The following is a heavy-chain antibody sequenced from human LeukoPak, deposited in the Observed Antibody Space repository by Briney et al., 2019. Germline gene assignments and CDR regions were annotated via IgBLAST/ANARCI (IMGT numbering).Heavy chain of an antibody. D-gene: IGHD3-22*01. Sequence: ASVKVSCKASGYTFTSYGISWVRQAPGQGLEWMGWISAYNGNTNYAQKLQGRGTMTTDTSTSTAYMELRSLRSDDTAVYYCARTPEYYYDSSGYYPYYSDYWGQGTLVTVSS. CDR1: GYTFTSYG. V-gene: IGHV1-18*01. J-gene: IGHJ4*02. CDR3: ARTPEYYYDSSGYYPYYSDY. CDR2: ISAYNGNT.